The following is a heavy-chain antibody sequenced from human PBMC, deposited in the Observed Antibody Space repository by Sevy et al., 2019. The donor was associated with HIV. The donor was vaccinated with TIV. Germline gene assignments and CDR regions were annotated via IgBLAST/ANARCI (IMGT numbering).Heavy chain of an antibody. CDR3: AKDFTGYNGMDV. J-gene: IGHJ6*02. Sequence: GGTLRLSCVVSGITFSTSGMHWVRQAPGKGLEWVAVISYHGRDKCYADSVKGRSTISRDNSKNILYLQMISLRAEDTAVYYCAKDFTGYNGMDVWGQGTMVTVSS. CDR2: ISYHGRDK. D-gene: IGHD3-9*01. V-gene: IGHV3-30*18. CDR1: GITFSTSG.